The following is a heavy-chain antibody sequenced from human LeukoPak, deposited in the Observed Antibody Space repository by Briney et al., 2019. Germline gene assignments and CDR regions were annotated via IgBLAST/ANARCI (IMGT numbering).Heavy chain of an antibody. CDR2: IYTSGST. V-gene: IGHV4-61*02. D-gene: IGHD2-2*02. Sequence: SETLSLTCTVSGGSISSGSYYWSWIRQPAGKGLEWIGRIYTSGSTNYNPSLKSRVTISVDTSKNQFSLKLSSVTAADTAVYYCARSGPYSSASCYNRFDPWGQGTLVTVSS. CDR1: GGSISSGSYY. CDR3: ARSGPYSSASCYNRFDP. J-gene: IGHJ5*02.